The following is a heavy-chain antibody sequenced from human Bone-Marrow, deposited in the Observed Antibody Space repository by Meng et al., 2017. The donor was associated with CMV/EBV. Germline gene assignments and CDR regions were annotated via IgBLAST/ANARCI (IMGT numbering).Heavy chain of an antibody. CDR2: IIPIFGTA. CDR1: GGTFSSYA. Sequence: SVKVFCKASGGTFSSYAIRWVRQAPGQGLEWMGGIIPIFGTANYAQKFQGRVTITTDESTSTAYMELSSLRSEDTAVYYCARDTPVRTAAANKGYYYYYGMDVWGQGTTVTVSS. CDR3: ARDTPVRTAAANKGYYYYYGMDV. J-gene: IGHJ6*02. D-gene: IGHD6-13*01. V-gene: IGHV1-69*05.